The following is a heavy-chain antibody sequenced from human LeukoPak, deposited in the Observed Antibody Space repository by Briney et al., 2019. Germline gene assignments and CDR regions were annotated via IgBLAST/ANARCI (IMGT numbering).Heavy chain of an antibody. CDR3: ARSFSSGYYYYYYYMDV. CDR2: ISAYNGNT. J-gene: IGHJ6*03. CDR1: GGTFSSYA. V-gene: IGHV1-18*01. D-gene: IGHD5-18*01. Sequence: ASVKVSCKASGGTFSSYAISWVRQAPGQGLEWMGWISAYNGNTNYAQKLQGRVTMTTDTSTSTAYMELSSLRSEDTAVYYCARSFSSGYYYYYYYMDVWGKGTTVTVSS.